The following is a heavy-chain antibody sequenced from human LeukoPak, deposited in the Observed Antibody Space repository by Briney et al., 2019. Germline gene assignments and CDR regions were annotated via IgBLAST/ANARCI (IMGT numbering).Heavy chain of an antibody. Sequence: SETLSLTCAVSGGSISSYYWSWIRQPPGKGLEWIGRISTSGSTNYNPSLKSRVTISLDTSKNQFSLKLSSVTAADTAVFYCARFTGYRSGTSCYPNAFDIWGQGTMVTVSS. D-gene: IGHD2-2*01. CDR3: ARFTGYRSGTSCYPNAFDI. J-gene: IGHJ3*02. V-gene: IGHV4-4*08. CDR2: ISTSGST. CDR1: GGSISSYY.